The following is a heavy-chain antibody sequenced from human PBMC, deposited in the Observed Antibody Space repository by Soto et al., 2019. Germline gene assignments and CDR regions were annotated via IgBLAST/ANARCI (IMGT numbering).Heavy chain of an antibody. V-gene: IGHV4-30-4*01. CDR3: ASTAPYGDYGY. CDR1: GGSISSGDYY. CDR2: IYYSGST. D-gene: IGHD4-17*01. J-gene: IGHJ4*02. Sequence: SETLSLTXTVSGGSISSGDYYWSWIRQPPGKGLEWIGYIYYSGSTYYNPSLKSRVTISVDTSKNQFSLKLSSVTAADTAVYYCASTAPYGDYGYWGQGTLVTVSS.